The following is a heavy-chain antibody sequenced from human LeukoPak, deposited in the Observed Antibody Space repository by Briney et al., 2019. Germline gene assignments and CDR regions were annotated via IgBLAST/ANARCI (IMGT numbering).Heavy chain of an antibody. Sequence: PSETLSLTCAVYGGSFSSYYWSWIRQPPGKGLEWIGYVDHTGSTNFNPSLDGRVSISRDTTKNLFSLRLRSVTAADTAVYFCARGRVSSSTWYSTYYYYFYMDVWGKGTTVTVSS. D-gene: IGHD1-1*01. J-gene: IGHJ6*03. CDR3: ARGRVSSSTWYSTYYYYFYMDV. V-gene: IGHV4-59*01. CDR1: GGSFSSYY. CDR2: VDHTGST.